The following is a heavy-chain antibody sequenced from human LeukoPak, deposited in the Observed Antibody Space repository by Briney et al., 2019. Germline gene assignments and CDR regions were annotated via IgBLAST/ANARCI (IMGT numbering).Heavy chain of an antibody. CDR3: AKSDRNVFWSGYYPFYYYYYMDV. CDR2: IWYDGSNK. J-gene: IGHJ6*03. V-gene: IGHV3-33*06. CDR1: GFTFSSYG. D-gene: IGHD3-3*01. Sequence: PGGSLRLSCAASGFTFSSYGMHWVRQAPGKGLEWVAVIWYDGSNKYYAGSVKGRFTISRDNSKNTLYLQMNSLRAEDTAVYYCAKSDRNVFWSGYYPFYYYYYMDVWGKGTTVTVSS.